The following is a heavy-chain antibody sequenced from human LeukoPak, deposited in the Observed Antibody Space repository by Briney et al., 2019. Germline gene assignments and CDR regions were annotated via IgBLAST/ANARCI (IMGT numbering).Heavy chain of an antibody. CDR2: IYPDDSDT. J-gene: IGHJ4*02. CDR1: GYSFSSYW. V-gene: IGHV5-51*01. CDR3: AKLRSGDSYYFDY. D-gene: IGHD4-17*01. Sequence: GESLKISCKGSGYSFSSYWLGWVRQMPGKGLEWMGIIYPDDSDTRYSPSFQGQVTISADKSISTAYLQWSSLKASDTAMYYCAKLRSGDSYYFDYWGQGTLVTVSS.